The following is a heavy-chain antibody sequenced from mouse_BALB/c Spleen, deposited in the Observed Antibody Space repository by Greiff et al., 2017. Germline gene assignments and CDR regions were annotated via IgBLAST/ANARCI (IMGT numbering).Heavy chain of an antibody. J-gene: IGHJ3*01. CDR2: IWSGGST. V-gene: IGHV2-2*02. CDR3: AKPLTTGGLFAY. D-gene: IGHD1-1*01. Sequence: VKVVESGPGLVQPSQSLSITCTVSGFSLTSYGVHWVRQSPGKGLEWLGVIWSGGSTDYNAAFISRLSISKDNSKSQVFFKMNSLQANDTAIYYCAKPLTTGGLFAYWGQGTLVTVSA. CDR1: GFSLTSYG.